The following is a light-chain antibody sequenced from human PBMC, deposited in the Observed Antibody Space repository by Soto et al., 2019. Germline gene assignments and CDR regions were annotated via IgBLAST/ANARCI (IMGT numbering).Light chain of an antibody. J-gene: IGLJ1*01. V-gene: IGLV1-51*01. CDR3: GSWDRSMTYV. CDR1: SSNIGNNF. Sequence: QSVLTQPPSVSAAPGQKVTISCSRSSSNIGNNFVTWYQQLPGTAPKLLIYDNNKRPSGIPDRFSGSQSGTSATLGITGLPTGDEAVYYCGSWDRSMTYVFGTGTKVTVL. CDR2: DNN.